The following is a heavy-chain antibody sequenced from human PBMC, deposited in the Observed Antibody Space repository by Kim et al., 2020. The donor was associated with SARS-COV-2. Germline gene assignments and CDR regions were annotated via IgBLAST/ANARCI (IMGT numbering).Heavy chain of an antibody. CDR2: ISSSSSYI. J-gene: IGHJ4*02. CDR3: ARDASGYCSCTSCYRAFDY. D-gene: IGHD2-2*03. V-gene: IGHV3-21*01. Sequence: GGSLRLSCAASGFTFSSYSMNWVRQAPGKGLEWVSSISSSSSYIYYADSVKGRFTISRDNGKNSLYLQMNSLRAEDTAVYYCARDASGYCSCTSCYRAFDYWGPGTLVAVSS. CDR1: GFTFSSYS.